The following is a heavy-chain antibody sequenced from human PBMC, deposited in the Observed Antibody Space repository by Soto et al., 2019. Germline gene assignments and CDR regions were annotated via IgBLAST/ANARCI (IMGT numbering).Heavy chain of an antibody. D-gene: IGHD4-17*01. CDR2: ISAYNGNT. J-gene: IGHJ6*02. V-gene: IGHV1-18*01. CDR3: SSFRAGDYYYYYGMDV. Sequence: QVQLVQSGAEVKKPGASVKVSCKASGYTFTSYGFTWVRQAPGQGLEWMGWISAYNGNTNYAQKLQGRVTMTTDTSTSTDYMELRSLRSDDTAVYYCSSFRAGDYYYYYGMDVWGQGTTVTVSS. CDR1: GYTFTSYG.